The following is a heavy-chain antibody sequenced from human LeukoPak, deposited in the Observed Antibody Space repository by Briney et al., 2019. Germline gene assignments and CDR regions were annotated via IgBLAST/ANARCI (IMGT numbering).Heavy chain of an antibody. CDR2: IIPIFGTA. CDR3: AWGDYCDSSGYYRGAFDI. D-gene: IGHD3-22*01. V-gene: IGHV1-69*05. J-gene: IGHJ3*02. CDR1: GGTFSSYA. Sequence: SVKVSCKASGGTFSSYAISWVRQAPGQGLEWMGGIIPIFGTANYAQKFQGRVTITTDESTSTAYMELSSLRSEDTAVYYCAWGDYCDSSGYYRGAFDIWGQGTMVTVSS.